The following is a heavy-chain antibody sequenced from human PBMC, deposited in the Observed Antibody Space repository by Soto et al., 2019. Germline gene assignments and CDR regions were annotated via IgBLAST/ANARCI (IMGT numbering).Heavy chain of an antibody. D-gene: IGHD3-22*01. CDR3: ARGSRGAYYYDSSGYFVAKFDP. J-gene: IGHJ5*02. Sequence: GGSLRLSCAASGFTFSSYSMNWVRQAPGKGLEWVSSISSGSSYIYYADSVKGRFTISRDNAKDSLYLQMNSLRAEDTAVYYCARGSRGAYYYDSSGYFVAKFDPWGQGTLVTVSS. CDR1: GFTFSSYS. V-gene: IGHV3-21*01. CDR2: ISSGSSYI.